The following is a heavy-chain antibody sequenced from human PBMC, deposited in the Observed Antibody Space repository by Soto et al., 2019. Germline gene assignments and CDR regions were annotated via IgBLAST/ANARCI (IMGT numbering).Heavy chain of an antibody. V-gene: IGHV3-7*01. CDR2: IKQDGSEQ. J-gene: IGHJ6*02. CDR1: GFTFSSYW. D-gene: IGHD6-13*01. CDR3: ARIASTGRGWDV. Sequence: EVQLVESGGGLVQPGGSLRLSCAASGFTFSSYWRSWVRQAPVKGLEWVGNIKQDGSEQNYVDFVKGRFTISRDNANNSLYMQMNSLRAEDTAVYYCARIASTGRGWDVWGQGTTVVVSS.